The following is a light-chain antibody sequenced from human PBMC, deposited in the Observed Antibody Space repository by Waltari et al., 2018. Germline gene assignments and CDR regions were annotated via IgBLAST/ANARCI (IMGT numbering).Light chain of an antibody. Sequence: IVMTQSPATLSVSPGERATLSCRASQSVSSNLAWYQQKPGQAPRLLIYDASSEATGVPARFRAGGSGTDFTLTISSLQSEDSAVYYCQQYNYWPISFGQGTRLEIK. CDR1: QSVSSN. CDR2: DAS. V-gene: IGKV3-15*01. CDR3: QQYNYWPIS. J-gene: IGKJ5*01.